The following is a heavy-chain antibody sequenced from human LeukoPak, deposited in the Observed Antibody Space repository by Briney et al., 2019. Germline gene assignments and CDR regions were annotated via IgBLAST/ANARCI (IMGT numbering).Heavy chain of an antibody. CDR2: IWYDGSNK. V-gene: IGHV3-33*01. D-gene: IGHD6-13*01. Sequence: GRSLRLSCAASGFNFSSYGMHWVRQAPGKGLEWVAVIWYDGSNKYYADSVKGRFTISRDNSKNTLYLQMNSLRAEDTAVYYCARDRIAAAGTFDYWGQGTLVTVSS. CDR1: GFNFSSYG. J-gene: IGHJ4*02. CDR3: ARDRIAAAGTFDY.